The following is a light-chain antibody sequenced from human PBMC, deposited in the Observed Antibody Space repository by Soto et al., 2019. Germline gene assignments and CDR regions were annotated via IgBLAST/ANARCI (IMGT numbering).Light chain of an antibody. Sequence: DIPMTQSPSSLSASVGDRVTITCRASQSIGTYLHWYQQKPGRAPELLIYSASSLQSGVPSRFSGSGSGTDFTLTISSLKPEDFATYYCQQSDSTPRTFDQGTKVDIK. J-gene: IGKJ1*01. CDR2: SAS. CDR1: QSIGTY. CDR3: QQSDSTPRT. V-gene: IGKV1-39*01.